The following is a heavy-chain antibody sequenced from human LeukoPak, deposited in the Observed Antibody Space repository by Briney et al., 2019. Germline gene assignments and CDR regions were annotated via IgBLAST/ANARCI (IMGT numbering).Heavy chain of an antibody. Sequence: HAGGSLRLSCAASGFTFSSYWMSWVRQAPGKGLEWVANIKQDGSEKYYVDSVKGRFTISRDNAKNSLYLQMNSLRAEDTAVYYCAKSLDTAMPYFDYWGQGTLVTVSS. CDR3: AKSLDTAMPYFDY. J-gene: IGHJ4*02. D-gene: IGHD5-18*01. V-gene: IGHV3-7*01. CDR1: GFTFSSYW. CDR2: IKQDGSEK.